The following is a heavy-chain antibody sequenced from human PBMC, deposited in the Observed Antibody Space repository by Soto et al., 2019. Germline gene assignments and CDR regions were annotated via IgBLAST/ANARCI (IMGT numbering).Heavy chain of an antibody. V-gene: IGHV4-4*07. J-gene: IGHJ4*02. CDR3: ARDNRDVWSLYPLDFDD. D-gene: IGHD3-3*01. Sequence: PSEPLSLTCSVSGGSLSKYYWSWIRQPAGKGLEWIGRISTSGHVVSKASLRSRLTMSVDTSKNHFSLKLISVTAADTAVYYCARDNRDVWSLYPLDFDDWGQGALVTVSS. CDR1: GGSLSKYY. CDR2: ISTSGHV.